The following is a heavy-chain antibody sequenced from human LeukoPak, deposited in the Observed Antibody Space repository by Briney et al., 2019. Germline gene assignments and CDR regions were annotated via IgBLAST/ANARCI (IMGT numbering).Heavy chain of an antibody. J-gene: IGHJ5*02. CDR1: GFTFRNYW. Sequence: GGSLRLSCATSGFTFRNYWMSWVRQAPGKGLQWVANIKQDGSQKYYVDSVKGRFTISRDNAKNSLYLQMDSLRAEDTAVYYCAKVIAARPAWGQGTLVTVSS. V-gene: IGHV3-7*05. D-gene: IGHD6-6*01. CDR3: AKVIAARPA. CDR2: IKQDGSQK.